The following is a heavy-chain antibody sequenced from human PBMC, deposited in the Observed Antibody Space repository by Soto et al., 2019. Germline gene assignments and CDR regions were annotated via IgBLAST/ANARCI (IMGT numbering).Heavy chain of an antibody. J-gene: IGHJ5*02. Sequence: QVQLVQSGAEVKKPGASVKVSCKASGYTFTSYGISWVRQAPGQGLEWMGWISAYNGNTNYAQKLQGRVTMTTDTSTSTAYMELRSLRSDDTAVYYCARDGMGDIVVVPAAMHWFDPWGQGTLVTVSS. V-gene: IGHV1-18*01. CDR1: GYTFTSYG. CDR3: ARDGMGDIVVVPAAMHWFDP. D-gene: IGHD2-2*01. CDR2: ISAYNGNT.